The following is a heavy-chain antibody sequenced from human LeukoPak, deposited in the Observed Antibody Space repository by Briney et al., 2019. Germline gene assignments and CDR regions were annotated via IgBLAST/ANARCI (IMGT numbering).Heavy chain of an antibody. J-gene: IGHJ6*03. CDR3: AKGGSLYYYYMDV. V-gene: IGHV3-23*01. CDR1: GFTFSSYW. Sequence: GGSLRLSCAASGFTFSSYWMSWVRQAPGKGLEWVSAISGSGGSTYYADSVKGRFTISRDNSKNTLYLQMNSLRAEDTAVYYCAKGGSLYYYYMDVWGKGTTVTVSS. D-gene: IGHD2-15*01. CDR2: ISGSGGST.